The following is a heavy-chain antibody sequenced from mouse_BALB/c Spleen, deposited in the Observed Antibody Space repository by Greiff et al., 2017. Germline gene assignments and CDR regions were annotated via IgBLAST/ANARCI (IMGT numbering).Heavy chain of an antibody. CDR1: GFSLTSYG. CDR2: IWAGGST. Sequence: VQLQESGPGLVAPSQSLSITCTVSGFSLTSYGVHWVRQPPGKGLEWLGVIWAGGSTNYNSALMSRLSISKDNSKSQVFLKMNSLQTDDTAMYYCARDEETYYGSSPLAMDYWGQGTSVTVSS. D-gene: IGHD1-1*01. CDR3: ARDEETYYGSSPLAMDY. V-gene: IGHV2-9*02. J-gene: IGHJ4*01.